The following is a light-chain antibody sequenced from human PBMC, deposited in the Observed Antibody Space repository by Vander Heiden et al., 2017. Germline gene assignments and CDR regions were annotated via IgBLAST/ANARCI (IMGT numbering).Light chain of an antibody. CDR3: AAWDDSLSGWV. CDR1: SSNIGSNY. CDR2: RNN. Sequence: QSVLTHPPSASGPPGRRVTISCSGSSSNIGSNYVYWYQQHPGTAPKLLINRNNQRPSGVPDRFSGSKSGTSASLAISGLRSEDEADYYCAAWDDSLSGWVFGGGTKLTVL. J-gene: IGLJ3*02. V-gene: IGLV1-47*01.